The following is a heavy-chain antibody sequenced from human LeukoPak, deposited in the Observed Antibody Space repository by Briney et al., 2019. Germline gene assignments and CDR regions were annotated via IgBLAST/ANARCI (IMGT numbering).Heavy chain of an antibody. CDR1: GFTFSSCS. V-gene: IGHV3-21*01. Sequence: GGSLRLSCTASGFTFSSCSLNWVRQAPGKGLEWVSSVSTGSNYIYYADSVKGRFTISRDNDKNSLYLQMNSLRVEDTAVYYCASIFLEWLLPPDYWGQGTLVTVSS. CDR3: ASIFLEWLLPPDY. D-gene: IGHD3-3*01. CDR2: VSTGSNYI. J-gene: IGHJ4*02.